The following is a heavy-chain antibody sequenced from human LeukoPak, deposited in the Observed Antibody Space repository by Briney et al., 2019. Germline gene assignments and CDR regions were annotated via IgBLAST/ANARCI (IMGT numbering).Heavy chain of an antibody. CDR3: ARGIGVRFLEWLFYFDY. D-gene: IGHD3-3*01. CDR1: GGTFSSYA. Sequence: SVKVSCKASGGTFSSYAISWVRQAPGQGLEWMGGIIPIFGTANYAQKFQGRVTITTDESTSTAYMELSSLRSEDTAVYYCARGIGVRFLEWLFYFDYWGQGTLVTVSS. J-gene: IGHJ4*02. V-gene: IGHV1-69*05. CDR2: IIPIFGTA.